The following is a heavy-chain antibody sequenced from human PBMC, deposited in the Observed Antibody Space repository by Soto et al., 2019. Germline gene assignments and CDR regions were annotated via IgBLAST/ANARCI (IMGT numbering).Heavy chain of an antibody. J-gene: IGHJ6*02. V-gene: IGHV3-48*02. CDR2: ISSSSSTI. D-gene: IGHD3-3*01. CDR1: GFTFSSYS. Sequence: GGSLRLSCAASGFTFSSYSMNWVRQAPGKGLEWVSYISSSSSTIYYADSVKGRFTISRDNAKNSLYLQMNSLRDEDTAVYYCARDNTIFGVVDGMDVWGQGTTVTVSS. CDR3: ARDNTIFGVVDGMDV.